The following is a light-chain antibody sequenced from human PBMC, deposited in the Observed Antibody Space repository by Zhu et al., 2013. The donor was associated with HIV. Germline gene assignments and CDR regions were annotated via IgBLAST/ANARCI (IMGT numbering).Light chain of an antibody. CDR1: QSVSSSF. V-gene: IGKV3-20*01. Sequence: VLTQSPVILSLSPGERATLSCRASQSVSSSFLSWYQQKRGQAPRLLIYGASSRAPGISDRFSGSGSGTEFTLIISRLEPEDFAVYFCLQYGASPLTFGGGTEVEI. CDR3: LQYGASPLT. J-gene: IGKJ4*01. CDR2: GAS.